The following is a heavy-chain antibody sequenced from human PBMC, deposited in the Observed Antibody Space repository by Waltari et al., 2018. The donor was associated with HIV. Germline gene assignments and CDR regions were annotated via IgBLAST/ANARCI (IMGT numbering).Heavy chain of an antibody. D-gene: IGHD6-19*01. Sequence: EVQLLESGGVLVQPGGSLRRSRAASGSPFSNSALNWVRQAPGKGLEWVSAISGRGGSTHYADSVKGRFSISRDNSKNTLYLQMNSLRPEDTAIYYCAKGGRAVAGNWFDPWGQGTLVTVSS. V-gene: IGHV3-23*01. CDR1: GSPFSNSA. CDR3: AKGGRAVAGNWFDP. CDR2: ISGRGGST. J-gene: IGHJ5*02.